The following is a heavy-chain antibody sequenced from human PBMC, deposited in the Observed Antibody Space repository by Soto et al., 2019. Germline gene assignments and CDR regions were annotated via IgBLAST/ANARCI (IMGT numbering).Heavy chain of an antibody. J-gene: IGHJ5*02. CDR1: GGSISSGGYY. D-gene: IGHD2-15*01. Sequence: SETLSLTCTASGGSISSGGYYWSWIRQHPGKGLEWIGYIYYSWSTYYNPSLKSRVTISVDTSKNQFSLKLSSVTAADTAVYYCARDAGYCSGGSCYSQSNWFDPWGQGTLVTVSS. CDR3: ARDAGYCSGGSCYSQSNWFDP. CDR2: IYYSWST. V-gene: IGHV4-31*03.